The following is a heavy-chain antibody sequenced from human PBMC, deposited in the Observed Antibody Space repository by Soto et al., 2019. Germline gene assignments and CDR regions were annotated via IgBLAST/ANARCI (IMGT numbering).Heavy chain of an antibody. CDR1: GFTFSDYY. D-gene: IGHD4-17*01. CDR3: ARRRITNGDYDAFDI. Sequence: GGSLRLSCAASGFTFSDYYMSWSRQGPGKGLEWVSYISSSGSTIYYADSVKGRFTISRDNAKNSLYLKMNSLRAEDTAVYYCARRRITNGDYDAFDIWGQGTMVTVSS. J-gene: IGHJ3*02. CDR2: ISSSGSTI. V-gene: IGHV3-11*01.